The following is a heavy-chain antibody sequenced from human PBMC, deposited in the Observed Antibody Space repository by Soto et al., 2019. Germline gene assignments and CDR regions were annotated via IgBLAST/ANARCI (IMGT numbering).Heavy chain of an antibody. Sequence: QVQLVQSGAEVKKPGSSVKVSCKASGGSFNSFAVSWVRQATGQGLEWMGGIIPFFNTTSYAQRFQGRVTITADESTSTAYMALRRLRSQDTAVYYCARLESTYFDSSGYYWFDPWGQGTLVTVSS. CDR2: IIPFFNTT. CDR1: GGSFNSFA. D-gene: IGHD3-22*01. CDR3: ARLESTYFDSSGYYWFDP. J-gene: IGHJ5*02. V-gene: IGHV1-69*01.